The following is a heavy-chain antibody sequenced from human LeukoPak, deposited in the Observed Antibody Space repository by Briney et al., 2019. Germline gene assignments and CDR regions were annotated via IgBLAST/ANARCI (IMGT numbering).Heavy chain of an antibody. V-gene: IGHV3-23*01. J-gene: IGHJ4*02. CDR3: ASATSGRTYDY. Sequence: GRSLTPSCAASGLTFSSYSMTCVRHAAGGGLEWVSSITPIGDATYYANSGRGRFTISRDNSKNTLYVQMNSLTAQDTAVYYCASATSGRTYDYWGQGTPVTVTS. CDR1: GLTFSSYS. D-gene: IGHD5-24*01. CDR2: ITPIGDAT.